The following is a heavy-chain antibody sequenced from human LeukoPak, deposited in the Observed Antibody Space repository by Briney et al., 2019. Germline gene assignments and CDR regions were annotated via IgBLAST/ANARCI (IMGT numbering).Heavy chain of an antibody. J-gene: IGHJ6*02. V-gene: IGHV3-33*08. CDR1: GFTFSSYA. D-gene: IGHD4-23*01. CDR3: ARDRPTRWRPNYYYYYGMDV. CDR2: IWYDGSNK. Sequence: GRSLRLSCAASGFTFSSYAMHWVRQAPGKGLEWVAVIWYDGSNKYYADSVKGRFTISRDNSKNTLYLQMNSLRAEDTAVYYCARDRPTRWRPNYYYYYGMDVWGQGTTVTVSS.